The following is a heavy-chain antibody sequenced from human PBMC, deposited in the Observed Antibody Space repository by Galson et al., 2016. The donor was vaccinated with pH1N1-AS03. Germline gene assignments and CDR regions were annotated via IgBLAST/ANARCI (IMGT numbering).Heavy chain of an antibody. J-gene: IGHJ4*02. V-gene: IGHV4-34*12. CDR2: IIIGRGLPP. Sequence: ETLSLTCTVSRGSFGGAYWTWLRQPPGKGLEWIGEIIIGRGLPPTYTPSLKRRVTISIDTSRGELSLKLRSVTAADTGVYYCARRPTGIDYWGQGSQVTVSS. D-gene: IGHD3-10*01. CDR1: RGSFGGAY. CDR3: ARRPTGIDY.